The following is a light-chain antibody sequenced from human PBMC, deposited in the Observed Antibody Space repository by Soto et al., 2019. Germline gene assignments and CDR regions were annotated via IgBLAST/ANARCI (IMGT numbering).Light chain of an antibody. CDR3: SLYTISSINWV. Sequence: QSALTQPPSVSGSPGQSVTISCTGTSSDVGSYNRVSWYQQPPGTAPKLMIYEVSNRPSGVPDRFSGSKSGNTASLTISGLQAEDEADYYCSLYTISSINWVFGGGTNLTVL. J-gene: IGLJ3*02. CDR1: SSDVGSYNR. V-gene: IGLV2-18*01. CDR2: EVS.